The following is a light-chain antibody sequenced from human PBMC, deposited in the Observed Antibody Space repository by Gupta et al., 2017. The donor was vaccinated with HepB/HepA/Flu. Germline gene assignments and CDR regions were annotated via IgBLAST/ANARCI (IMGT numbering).Light chain of an antibody. V-gene: IGKV4-1*01. CDR2: WAS. CDR1: RSVLYPSNNKNH. Sequence: DIVMTQSPDSLAVSLGGRATINCKSSRSVLYPSNNKNHLAWYQQKSEQPPKLLIYWASTRESGVPDRFSGSGSGTDFTLTISSLQAEDVAVYFCQQFYSIPVTFGGGTKVEIK. CDR3: QQFYSIPVT. J-gene: IGKJ4*01.